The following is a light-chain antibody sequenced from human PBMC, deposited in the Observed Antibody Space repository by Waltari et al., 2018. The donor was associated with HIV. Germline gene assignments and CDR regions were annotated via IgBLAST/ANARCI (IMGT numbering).Light chain of an antibody. CDR3: SSVANSVTLSVL. CDR2: EVS. J-gene: IGLJ3*02. V-gene: IGLV2-14*01. Sequence: QFALTQPASVSGSPGQSITISCSGTSSDIGYYNYVSWYQQHPGKAPKLMIYEVSNRPSGISNRFSCSKSCNTASLTISALQAEDEADYFCSSVANSVTLSVLFGGGTKLTVL. CDR1: SSDIGYYNY.